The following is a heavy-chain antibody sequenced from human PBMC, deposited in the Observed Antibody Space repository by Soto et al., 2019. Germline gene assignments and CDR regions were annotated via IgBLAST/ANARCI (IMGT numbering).Heavy chain of an antibody. V-gene: IGHV4-59*01. D-gene: IGHD3-3*02. CDR3: ARYHSFDGSIYHYYFDF. J-gene: IGHJ4*02. CDR1: GGSISSYY. Sequence: SSETLSLTCTVSGGSISSYYWSWIRQPPGGTLEWIGCIYASGTTTYNPSLESRVTMSVDMPNNEFSLELTSVAAADPAVYYCARYHSFDGSIYHYYFDFWGQGTLVTVSS. CDR2: IYASGTT.